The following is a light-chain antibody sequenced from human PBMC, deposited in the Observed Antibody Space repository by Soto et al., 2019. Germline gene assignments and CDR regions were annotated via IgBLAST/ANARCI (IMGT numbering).Light chain of an antibody. Sequence: EIVLTQSPGTLSVSPGERATLSCRASQTISSKYLAWYQQKPGQAPSLLIYGTSSRATGIPDRFSGSGSGTDFTLTISRLEPEDSAIYYCQQYGSWTFGQGTEVEIK. J-gene: IGKJ1*01. CDR2: GTS. CDR3: QQYGSWT. V-gene: IGKV3-20*01. CDR1: QTISSKY.